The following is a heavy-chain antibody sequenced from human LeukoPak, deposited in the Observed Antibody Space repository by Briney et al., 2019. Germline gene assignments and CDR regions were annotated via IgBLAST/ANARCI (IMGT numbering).Heavy chain of an antibody. D-gene: IGHD4-17*01. Sequence: GRSLRLSCAASGFTFSSYAMHWVRQAPGKGLEWVAVISYDGSNKYYADSVKGRFTISRDNSKNTLYLQMNSLRVEDTAVYYCAKDRTSYGDYLFDYWGQGTLVTVSS. V-gene: IGHV3-30-3*01. CDR2: ISYDGSNK. CDR1: GFTFSSYA. CDR3: AKDRTSYGDYLFDY. J-gene: IGHJ4*02.